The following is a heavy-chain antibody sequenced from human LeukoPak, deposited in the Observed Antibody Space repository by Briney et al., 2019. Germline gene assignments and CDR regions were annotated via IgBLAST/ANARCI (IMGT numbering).Heavy chain of an antibody. D-gene: IGHD4-23*01. CDR3: AKDHSVVKGFDY. V-gene: IGHV3-23*01. Sequence: GGSLRLSCAASGFTFSSYDMSWVRQAPGKGPEWVSGISGSGGTTYYADSVKGRFTISRDNSKNTLYLQMNSLRAEDTAVYYCAKDHSVVKGFDYWGQGTLVTVSS. CDR1: GFTFSSYD. CDR2: ISGSGGTT. J-gene: IGHJ4*02.